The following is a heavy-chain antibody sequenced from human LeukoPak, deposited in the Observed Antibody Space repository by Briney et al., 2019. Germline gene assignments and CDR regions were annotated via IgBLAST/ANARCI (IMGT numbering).Heavy chain of an antibody. CDR2: ISSSSSYI. CDR1: GFTFSSYA. Sequence: GGSLRLSCAASGFTFSSYAMHWVRQAPGKGLEWVSSISSSSSYIYYADSVKGRFTISRDNAKNSLYLQMNSLRAEDTAVYYCARDRPRIAARRHYMDVWGKGTTVTVSS. V-gene: IGHV3-21*01. CDR3: ARDRPRIAARRHYMDV. J-gene: IGHJ6*03. D-gene: IGHD6-6*01.